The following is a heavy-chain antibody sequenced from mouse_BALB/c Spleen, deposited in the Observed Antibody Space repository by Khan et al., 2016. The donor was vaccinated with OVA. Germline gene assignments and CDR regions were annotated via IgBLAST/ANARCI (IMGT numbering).Heavy chain of an antibody. J-gene: IGHJ3*01. CDR1: GYSITSDYA. V-gene: IGHV3-2*02. CDR2: INYSGGT. CDR3: ARWFTY. Sequence: EVQLHESGPGLVKPSQSLSLTCTVTGYSITSDYAWNWIRQFPGNKLEWMGYINYSGGTSYLPSLKSRISITRDTSKNQFFLQLNSVTTEDSATYYCARWFTYWGQGTLVTVS.